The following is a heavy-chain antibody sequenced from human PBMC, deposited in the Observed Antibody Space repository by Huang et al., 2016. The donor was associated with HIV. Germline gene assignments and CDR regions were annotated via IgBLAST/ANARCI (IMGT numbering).Heavy chain of an antibody. D-gene: IGHD3-10*01. CDR2: ISYDGSKQ. Sequence: QERLVESGGGVVQPGRSLRLSCAASGFTFSSYAMHWVRQAPGKGLEGGAVISYDGSKQHDVDSVKGRFTISRDNSKKMLYLQMNSLRMGDTAVYYCARGSAGVLWFGEMWGQGTLVTVSS. CDR3: ARGSAGVLWFGEM. V-gene: IGHV3-30*04. J-gene: IGHJ4*02. CDR1: GFTFSSYA.